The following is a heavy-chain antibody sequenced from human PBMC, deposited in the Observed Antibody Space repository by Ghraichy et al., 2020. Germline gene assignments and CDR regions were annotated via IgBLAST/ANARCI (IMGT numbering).Heavy chain of an antibody. CDR3: AREVARYFDY. J-gene: IGHJ4*02. V-gene: IGHV6-1*01. D-gene: IGHD2-15*01. Sequence: SQTLSLTCAISGASVSSKSAAWDWIRQSPSRGLEWLGRTYYRSKWYDDYGVSVRGRIIIKPDTSKNQISLQLNSVTPEDTAVYYCAREVARYFDYWAQGTLVTVSS. CDR1: GASVSSKSAA. CDR2: TYYRSKWYD.